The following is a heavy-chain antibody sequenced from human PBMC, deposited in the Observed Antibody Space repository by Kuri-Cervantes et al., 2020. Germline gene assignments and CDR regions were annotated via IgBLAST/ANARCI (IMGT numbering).Heavy chain of an antibody. V-gene: IGHV4-39*07. D-gene: IGHD2-2*01. CDR2: IYYSGST. CDR1: GGSISSSSYY. CDR3: ARALTSPRYYLDY. J-gene: IGHJ4*02. Sequence: SETLSLTCTVSGGSISSSSYYWGWIRQPPGKGLEWIGSIYYSGSTYYNPSLKSRVTISVDWSRNQSSLKLGSVTAADTAVYYCARALTSPRYYLDYWGQGTLVTVSS.